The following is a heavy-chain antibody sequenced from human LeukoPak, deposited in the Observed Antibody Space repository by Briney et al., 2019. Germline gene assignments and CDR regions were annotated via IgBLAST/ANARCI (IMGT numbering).Heavy chain of an antibody. Sequence: SVKVSCKASGGTFSSYAISWVRQAPGQGLEWMGRIIPIFGTANYAQKFQGRVTITTDKSTSTAYMELSSLRSEDTAVYYCAAKPKDSGGYYIYWGQGTLVTVSS. CDR2: IIPIFGTA. CDR1: GGTFSSYA. J-gene: IGHJ4*02. D-gene: IGHD3-22*01. V-gene: IGHV1-69*05. CDR3: AAKPKDSGGYYIY.